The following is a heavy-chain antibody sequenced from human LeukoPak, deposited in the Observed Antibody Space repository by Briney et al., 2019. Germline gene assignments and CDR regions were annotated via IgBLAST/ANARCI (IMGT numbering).Heavy chain of an antibody. V-gene: IGHV3-74*01. D-gene: IGHD4-17*01. CDR2: VNTDGSST. Sequence: GGSLRLSCTASGFTFSSYWMHWVRQAPGRGLEGVSRVNTDGSSTTYADFVKGRFTISRDNAKNTLYLQMNSLRVEDTAVYYCARGEDYGDPYSGQGTLVTVSS. J-gene: IGHJ4*02. CDR1: GFTFSSYW. CDR3: ARGEDYGDPY.